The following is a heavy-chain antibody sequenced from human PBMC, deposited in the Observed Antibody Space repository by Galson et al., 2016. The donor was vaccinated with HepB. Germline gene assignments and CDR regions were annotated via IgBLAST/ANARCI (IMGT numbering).Heavy chain of an antibody. CDR3: ARDVQFRFDY. V-gene: IGHV1-18*01. CDR1: GYRFPTYG. J-gene: IGHJ4*02. Sequence: SVKVSCKASGYRFPTYGISWVRQAPGQGLEWLGWISANSGNTIYAQKFQDRVTMTRDTSEGTLYMDLRSLRSDDTAVYYCARDVQFRFDYWGQGTLVTVSS. CDR2: ISANSGNT. D-gene: IGHD4-11*01.